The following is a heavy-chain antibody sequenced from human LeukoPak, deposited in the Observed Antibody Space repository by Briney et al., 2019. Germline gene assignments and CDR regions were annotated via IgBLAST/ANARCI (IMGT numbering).Heavy chain of an antibody. CDR2: ITSSGGTM. CDR3: TRGSDISDY. J-gene: IGHJ4*02. D-gene: IGHD3-3*02. CDR1: GLTFSSYS. Sequence: PGGSLRLSSAVSGLTFSSYSMNWVRQAPGKGLEWLSYITSSGGTMYYADSVKGRFIISRDNAKNSLYLQMNSLRVDDTAIYYCTRGSDISDYWGQGTVVTVSS. V-gene: IGHV3-48*04.